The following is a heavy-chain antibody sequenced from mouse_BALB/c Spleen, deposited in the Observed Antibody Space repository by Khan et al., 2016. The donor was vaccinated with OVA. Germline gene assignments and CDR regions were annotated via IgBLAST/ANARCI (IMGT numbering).Heavy chain of an antibody. J-gene: IGHJ4*01. CDR1: GYTFTSYW. Sequence: LVKPGASVKLSCKASGYTFTSYWINWIKQWPGKGLEWIGRIAPGGGSTSNNEIFKGKATLTVDTSSTTAYFQLSSLSSEDSAGYFCARSNDYGSGLYAMDYWGQGTSVTVSS. CDR3: ARSNDYGSGLYAMDY. V-gene: IGHV1S41*01. CDR2: IAPGGGST. D-gene: IGHD1-1*01.